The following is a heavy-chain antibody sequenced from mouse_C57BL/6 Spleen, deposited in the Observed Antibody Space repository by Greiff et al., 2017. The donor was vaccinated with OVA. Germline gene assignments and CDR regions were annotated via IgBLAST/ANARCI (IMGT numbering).Heavy chain of an antibody. CDR1: GYTFTSYW. J-gene: IGHJ4*01. Sequence: QVQLQQPGAELVKPGASVKLSCKASGYTFTSYWMQWVKQGPGQGLEWIGEIDPSDSYTNYNQKFKGKATLTVDTSSSTAYMQLSSLTSEDSAVYYCARRITTLMDYWGQGTSVTVSS. CDR2: IDPSDSYT. D-gene: IGHD2-4*01. CDR3: ARRITTLMDY. V-gene: IGHV1-50*01.